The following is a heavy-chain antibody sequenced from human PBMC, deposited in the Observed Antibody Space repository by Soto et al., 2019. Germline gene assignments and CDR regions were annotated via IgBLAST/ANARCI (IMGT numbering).Heavy chain of an antibody. V-gene: IGHV3-30*18. D-gene: IGHD2-2*01. Sequence: GSLRLSCAASGFTFSNYGMHWVRQAPGKGLEWVAVISYDGSNKYYADSVKGRLSISRDNSKNTLYLQMNSLRAEDTAVYYCAKQLGYCSSTSCRDYYYGMDVWGQGTTVTVSS. CDR3: AKQLGYCSSTSCRDYYYGMDV. CDR2: ISYDGSNK. CDR1: GFTFSNYG. J-gene: IGHJ6*02.